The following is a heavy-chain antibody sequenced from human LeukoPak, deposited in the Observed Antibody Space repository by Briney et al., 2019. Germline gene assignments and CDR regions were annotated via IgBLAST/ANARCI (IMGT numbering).Heavy chain of an antibody. CDR3: ARARGDYGDYYFDY. J-gene: IGHJ4*02. V-gene: IGHV3-66*01. CDR2: IYSGGST. CDR1: GFTVSSNY. D-gene: IGHD4-17*01. Sequence: GGSLRLSCAASGFTVSSNYMSWVRQSPGKGLEWVSVIYSGGSTYYADSVKGRFTISRDNSKNTLYLQMNSLRAEDTAVYYCARARGDYGDYYFDYWGQGTLATVSS.